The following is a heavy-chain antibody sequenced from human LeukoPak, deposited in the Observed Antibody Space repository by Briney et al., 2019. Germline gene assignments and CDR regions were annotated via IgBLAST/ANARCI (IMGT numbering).Heavy chain of an antibody. CDR1: GYTFTGYY. Sequence: ASVKVSCKASGYTFTGYYMHWVRQAPGQGLEWMGWINPNSGDTNYAQKFQGRVTMTRDTSISTAYMELSRLRSDDTAVYYCARAGCSSTSCYVNWFDPWGQGTLVTVSS. V-gene: IGHV1-2*02. D-gene: IGHD2-2*01. CDR2: INPNSGDT. CDR3: ARAGCSSTSCYVNWFDP. J-gene: IGHJ5*02.